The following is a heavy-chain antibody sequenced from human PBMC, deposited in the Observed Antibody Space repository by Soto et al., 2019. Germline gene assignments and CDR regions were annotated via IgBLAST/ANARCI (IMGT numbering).Heavy chain of an antibody. CDR2: ITDTGGDA. D-gene: IGHD3-10*01. Sequence: PGGSLRLSCVASGITFGNRAMSWVRQAPGEGLEWVSAITDTGGDAKYAASVRGRFAISRDNSKNTLYLQMSSLRAEDSAVYYCARGSKASYPGSRIFDFWGRGSLVTVSS. V-gene: IGHV3-23*01. CDR3: ARGSKASYPGSRIFDF. CDR1: GITFGNRA. J-gene: IGHJ4*02.